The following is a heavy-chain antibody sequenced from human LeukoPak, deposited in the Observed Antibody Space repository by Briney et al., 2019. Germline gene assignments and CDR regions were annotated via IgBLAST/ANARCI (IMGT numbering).Heavy chain of an antibody. V-gene: IGHV1-46*01. Sequence: SVKVSCEVSGYAFTSDYMEWVRGAPGQGLGWVGIINPSGGSTSYAQTSEGRVTMTRDIPTTSVSRELGRLRSETTALIYGPREAAGWSEHYSYYMDGWGKGTTVT. J-gene: IGHJ6*03. D-gene: IGHD6-19*01. CDR2: INPSGGST. CDR3: PREAAGWSEHYSYYMDG. CDR1: GYAFTSDY.